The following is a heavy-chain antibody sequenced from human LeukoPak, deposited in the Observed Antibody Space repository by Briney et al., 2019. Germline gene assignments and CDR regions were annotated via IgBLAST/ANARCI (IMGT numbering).Heavy chain of an antibody. D-gene: IGHD3-3*01. V-gene: IGHV3-30*01. CDR2: ISYDGSNK. CDR1: GFTFSSYA. Sequence: GGSLRLSCAASGFTFSSYAMHWVRQAPGKGLEWVAVISYDGSNKYYADSVKGRFTISRDNSKNTLYLQMNSLRAEDTAVYYCARDNDFWSGYRYYFDYWGQGTLATVSS. CDR3: ARDNDFWSGYRYYFDY. J-gene: IGHJ4*02.